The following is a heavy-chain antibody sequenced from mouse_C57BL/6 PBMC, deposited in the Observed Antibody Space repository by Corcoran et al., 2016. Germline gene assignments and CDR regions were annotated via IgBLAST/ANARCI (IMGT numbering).Heavy chain of an antibody. CDR1: GYTFTDYY. CDR3: ARDGNYFDY. Sequence: EVQLQQSGPGLVKPGAPVKMSCKASGYTFTDYYMNWVKQSHGKSLEWMGVINPYNGGTSYNQKFKGKATLTVDKSSSTAYMELNSLTSEDSAVYYCARDGNYFDYWGQGTTLTVSS. V-gene: IGHV1-19*01. CDR2: INPYNGGT. D-gene: IGHD2-1*01. J-gene: IGHJ2*01.